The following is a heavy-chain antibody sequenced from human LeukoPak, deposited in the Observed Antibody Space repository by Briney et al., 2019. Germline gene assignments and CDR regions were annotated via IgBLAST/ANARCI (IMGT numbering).Heavy chain of an antibody. CDR1: GFTFSSYS. J-gene: IGHJ3*02. CDR2: ISSSSSYI. D-gene: IGHD1-26*01. CDR3: ARDRRGSYDAFDI. Sequence: GGSLRLSCAASGFTFSSYSMNWVRQAPGKGLEWVSSISSSSSYIYYADSVKGRFTISRDNAKNSLYLQMNSLRAEDTAVYYCARDRRGSYDAFDIWGQGAMVTVSS. V-gene: IGHV3-21*01.